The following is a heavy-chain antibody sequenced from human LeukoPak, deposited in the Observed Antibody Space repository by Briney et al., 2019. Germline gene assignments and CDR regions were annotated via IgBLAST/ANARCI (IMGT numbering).Heavy chain of an antibody. D-gene: IGHD3-22*01. CDR2: ISSSSSYI. J-gene: IGHJ4*02. Sequence: PGGSLRLSCAASGFTFSSYSMNWVRQAPGKGLVWVSSISSSSSYIYYADSVKGRFTTSRDNAKNSLYLQMNSLRAEDTAVYYCAKDVYDSSGNIDYWGQGTLVTVSS. CDR1: GFTFSSYS. V-gene: IGHV3-21*01. CDR3: AKDVYDSSGNIDY.